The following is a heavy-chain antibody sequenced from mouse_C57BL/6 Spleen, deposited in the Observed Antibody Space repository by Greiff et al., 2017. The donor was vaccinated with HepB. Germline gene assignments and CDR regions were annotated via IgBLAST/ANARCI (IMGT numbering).Heavy chain of an antibody. Sequence: EVQLVESGGDLVKPGGSLKLSCAASGFTFSSYGMSWVRQTPDKRLEWVATISSGGSYTYYPDSVKGRFTISRDNAKNTLYLQMSSLKSEDTAMYYCARHGDYYGSSYDAMDYWGQGTSVTVSS. J-gene: IGHJ4*01. D-gene: IGHD1-1*01. CDR3: ARHGDYYGSSYDAMDY. V-gene: IGHV5-6*01. CDR1: GFTFSSYG. CDR2: ISSGGSYT.